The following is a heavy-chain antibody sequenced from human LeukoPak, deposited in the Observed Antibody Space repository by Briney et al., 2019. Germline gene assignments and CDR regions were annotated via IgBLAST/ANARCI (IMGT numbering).Heavy chain of an antibody. J-gene: IGHJ4*02. CDR1: GFTFTNHA. Sequence: GSSLRLSCVASGFTFTNHAMHWVRQAPDKGLEWVATVTYSGGNEYYADSVKGRFTISRDNSENTLYLQMNSLRADDTAIYYCAKDWMLAATPIFYFENWGQGILVTVSS. CDR3: AKDWMLAATPIFYFEN. V-gene: IGHV3-33*03. D-gene: IGHD2-15*01. CDR2: VTYSGGNE.